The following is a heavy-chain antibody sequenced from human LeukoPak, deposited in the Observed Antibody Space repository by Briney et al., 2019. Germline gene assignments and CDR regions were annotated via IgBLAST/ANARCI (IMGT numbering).Heavy chain of an antibody. D-gene: IGHD4-17*01. CDR2: ISSSSSYT. CDR1: GFTFSDYY. V-gene: IGHV3-11*06. CDR3: ARDPTTVTTSYGMDV. Sequence: GGSLRLSCAAPGFTFSDYYMSWIRQAPGKGLEWVSYISSSSSYTNCADSVKGRFTISRDNAKNSLYLQMNSLRAEDTAVYYCARDPTTVTTSYGMDVWGKGTTVTVSS. J-gene: IGHJ6*04.